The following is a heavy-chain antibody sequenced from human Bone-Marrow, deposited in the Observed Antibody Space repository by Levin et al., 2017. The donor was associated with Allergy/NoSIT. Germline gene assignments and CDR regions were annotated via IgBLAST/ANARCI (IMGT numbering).Heavy chain of an antibody. Sequence: GGSLRLSCAASGFTFSSYGMHWVRQAPGKGLEWVAVISYDGSNKYYADSVKGRFTISRDNSKNTLYLQMNSLRAEDTAVYYCAKDSSGPLDIWGQGTMVTVSS. CDR3: AKDSSGPLDI. D-gene: IGHD3-22*01. V-gene: IGHV3-30*18. CDR1: GFTFSSYG. J-gene: IGHJ3*02. CDR2: ISYDGSNK.